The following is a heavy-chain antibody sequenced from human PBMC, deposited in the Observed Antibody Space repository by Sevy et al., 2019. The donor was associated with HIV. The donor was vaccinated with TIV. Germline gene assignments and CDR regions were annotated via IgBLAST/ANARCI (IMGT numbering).Heavy chain of an antibody. CDR3: AKSRAITMIVVVMSFDY. D-gene: IGHD3-22*01. V-gene: IGHV3-23*01. Sequence: GGSLRLSCAASGFTFSSYAMSWVRQAPGKGLEWVSAISGSGRSTYYADSVKGRFTISRDNSKNTLYLQMNSLRAEDTAVYYCAKSRAITMIVVVMSFDYWGQGTLVTVSS. CDR2: ISGSGRST. CDR1: GFTFSSYA. J-gene: IGHJ4*02.